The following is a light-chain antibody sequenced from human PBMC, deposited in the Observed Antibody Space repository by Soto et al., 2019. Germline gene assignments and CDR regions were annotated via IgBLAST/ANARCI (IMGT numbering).Light chain of an antibody. Sequence: DIQMTQSPSSVSASVGDTVTITCRASQDINSRLAWFQQQPGRPPKYVIQAATMLQSGFPSRFAGSGSGRDFSLTSHTLQPEDSATYYCLQGANFPRTFGQGTKVE. CDR2: AAT. CDR1: QDINSR. J-gene: IGKJ1*01. CDR3: LQGANFPRT. V-gene: IGKV1-12*01.